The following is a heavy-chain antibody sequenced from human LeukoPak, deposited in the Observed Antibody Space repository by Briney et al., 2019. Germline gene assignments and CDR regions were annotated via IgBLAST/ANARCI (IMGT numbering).Heavy chain of an antibody. V-gene: IGHV4-34*01. CDR1: GGSFSGYY. D-gene: IGHD3-10*01. CDR3: ASSWDLITMVRGVNY. Sequence: PSETLSLTCAVYGGSFSGYYWSWIRQPPGKGLEWIGEINHSGSTNYNPSLKSRVTISVDTSKNQFSLKLSSVTAADTAVYYCASSWDLITMVRGVNYWGQGTLVTVSS. CDR2: INHSGST. J-gene: IGHJ4*02.